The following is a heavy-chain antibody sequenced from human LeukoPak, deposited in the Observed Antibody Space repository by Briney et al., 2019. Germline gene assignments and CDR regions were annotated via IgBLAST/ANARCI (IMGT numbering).Heavy chain of an antibody. V-gene: IGHV3-15*01. D-gene: IGHD6-19*01. Sequence: GGSLRLSCTASGFTFSNTWMSWVRQAPGKGLEWVGRIKSNTNGGAADYAAPVKGRFTISRDDSQNTLYLQMNSLKAEDTAVYYRTTEGGSGWYGHFDYWGQGTLVTVSS. CDR1: GFTFSNTW. CDR2: IKSNTNGGAA. CDR3: TTEGGSGWYGHFDY. J-gene: IGHJ4*02.